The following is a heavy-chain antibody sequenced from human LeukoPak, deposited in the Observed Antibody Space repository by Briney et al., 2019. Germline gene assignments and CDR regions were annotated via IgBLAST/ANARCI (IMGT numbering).Heavy chain of an antibody. CDR1: GFTFSSYS. CDR2: ISSSSSYI. J-gene: IGHJ3*02. V-gene: IGHV3-21*01. Sequence: GGSLRLSCAASGFTFSSYSMNWIRQAPGKGLAWVSSISSSSSYIYYADSVKGRFTISRDNAKNSLYLQMNSLRAEDTAVYYCARVDDFWSGPTRPDALDIWGQGTMVTVSS. D-gene: IGHD3-3*01. CDR3: ARVDDFWSGPTRPDALDI.